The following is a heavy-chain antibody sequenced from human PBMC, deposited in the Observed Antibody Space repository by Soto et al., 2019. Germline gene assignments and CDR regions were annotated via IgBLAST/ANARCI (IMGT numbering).Heavy chain of an antibody. D-gene: IGHD3-10*01. CDR1: GGTFSSYT. J-gene: IGHJ5*02. V-gene: IGHV1-69*02. Sequence: SVKVSCKASGGTFSSYTISWVRQAPGQGLEWMGRIIPILGIANYAQKFQGRVTITADKSTSTAYMELSSLRSEDTAVYYCARAPSGLLWFGESPAEDNWFDPWGQGTLVTVSS. CDR2: IIPILGIA. CDR3: ARAPSGLLWFGESPAEDNWFDP.